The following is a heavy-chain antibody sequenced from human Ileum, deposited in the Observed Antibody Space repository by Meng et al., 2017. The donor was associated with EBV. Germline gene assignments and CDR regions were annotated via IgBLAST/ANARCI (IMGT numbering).Heavy chain of an antibody. D-gene: IGHD3-10*01. J-gene: IGHJ4*02. CDR1: GDSISSSSYY. V-gene: IGHV4-39*07. CDR2: IYYSGST. CDR3: ARGTYYYGSRR. Sequence: QLQLQESGPGLVKPSETLFLTCTVSGDSISSSSYYWGWIRQPPGKGLEWIGSIYYSGSTYYNPSLKSRVTISVDTSKNQFSLKLSSVTAADTAVYYCARGTYYYGSRRWGQGTLVTVSS.